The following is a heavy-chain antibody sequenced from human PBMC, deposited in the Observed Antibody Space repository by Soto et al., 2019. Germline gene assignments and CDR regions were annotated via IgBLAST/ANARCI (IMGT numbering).Heavy chain of an antibody. CDR3: ARKMGYDFWSGYRTTRYSPDLDY. J-gene: IGHJ4*02. CDR2: TSSSSSYI. V-gene: IGHV3-21*01. Sequence: LRLSCGASGFTFRSNSMNCVRQAPGKGLEWVSSTSSSSSYIYYADSVKGRFTISRDNAKNSLYLQMNSLRAEDTAVYYCARKMGYDFWSGYRTTRYSPDLDYWGQGTLVTVSS. D-gene: IGHD3-3*01. CDR1: GFTFRSNS.